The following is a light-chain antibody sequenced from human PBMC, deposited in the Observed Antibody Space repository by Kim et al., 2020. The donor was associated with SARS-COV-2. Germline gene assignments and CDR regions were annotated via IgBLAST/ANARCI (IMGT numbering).Light chain of an antibody. V-gene: IGLV3-19*01. CDR2: GKN. CDR3: NSRDNSGYNVV. J-gene: IGLJ2*01. Sequence: SSELTQDPAVSVALGQTVTITCQGDSLRLYYASWYQQKPGQAPQLVIYGKNSRPSGIPDRFSGSSSGNTASLTITGAQAEDEAYYYCNSRDNSGYNVVFGGGTQLTVL. CDR1: SLRLYY.